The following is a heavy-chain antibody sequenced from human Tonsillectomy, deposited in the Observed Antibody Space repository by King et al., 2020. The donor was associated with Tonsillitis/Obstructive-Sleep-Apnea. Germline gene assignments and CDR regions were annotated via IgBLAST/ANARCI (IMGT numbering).Heavy chain of an antibody. D-gene: IGHD4-11*01. CDR1: GGSFNSYY. CDR3: ARGFDAHLLFRSFDYTNPRGADVFDI. V-gene: IGHV4-34*01. Sequence: VQLQQWGAGLLKPSETLSLTCVVYGGSFNSYYWSWIRQPPGKGLEWIGEIDRSGRTNYNPTLKSRVTISVDTSKNHFSVKLGSVTAAAPAVYYCARGFDAHLLFRSFDYTNPRGADVFDIWGQGTMVTVSS. CDR2: IDRSGRT. J-gene: IGHJ3*02.